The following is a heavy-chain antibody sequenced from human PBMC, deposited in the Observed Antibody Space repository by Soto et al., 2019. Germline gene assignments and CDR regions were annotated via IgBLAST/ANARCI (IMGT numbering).Heavy chain of an antibody. CDR3: TTDRRSDDAFDI. CDR1: GFTFSNAW. J-gene: IGHJ3*02. CDR2: IKSKTDGGTT. Sequence: GGSLRLSCAASGFTFSNAWMSWVRQAPGKGLEWVGRIKSKTDGGTTDYAAPVKGRFTISRDDSKNTLYLQMNNLKTEDTAVYYCTTDRRSDDAFDIWGQGTMVTVSS. V-gene: IGHV3-15*01.